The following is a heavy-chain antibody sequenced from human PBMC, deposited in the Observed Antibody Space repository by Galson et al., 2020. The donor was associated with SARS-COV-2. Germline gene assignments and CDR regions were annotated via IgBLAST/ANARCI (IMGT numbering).Heavy chain of an antibody. D-gene: IGHD3-10*01. CDR3: ARGLLWFGELFPYFDY. J-gene: IGHJ4*02. V-gene: IGHV3-30*04. Sequence: GESLKISCAASGFTFSSYAMHWVRQAPGKGLEWVAVISYDGSNKYYADSVKGQFTISRDNSKNTLYLQMNSLRAEDTAVYYCARGLLWFGELFPYFDYWGQGTLVTVSS. CDR1: GFTFSSYA. CDR2: ISYDGSNK.